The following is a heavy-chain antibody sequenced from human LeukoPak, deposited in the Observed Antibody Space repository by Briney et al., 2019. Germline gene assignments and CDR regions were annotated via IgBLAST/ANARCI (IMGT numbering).Heavy chain of an antibody. CDR1: GFTLSSYG. CDR2: ISYDGSNK. CDR3: AKGGCHLCDY. Sequence: GGSLRLSCAASGFTLSSYGMHWVRQAPGKGLEWVAVISYDGSNKYYADSVKGRFTISRDNSKNTLYLQMNSLRAEDTAVYYCAKGGCHLCDYWGQGTLVTVSS. D-gene: IGHD2-15*01. V-gene: IGHV3-30*18. J-gene: IGHJ4*02.